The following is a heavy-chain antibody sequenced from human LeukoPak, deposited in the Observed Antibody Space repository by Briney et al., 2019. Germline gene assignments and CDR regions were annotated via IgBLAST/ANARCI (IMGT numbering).Heavy chain of an antibody. CDR1: GFTFSSHA. Sequence: PGGSLRLSCAASGFTFSSHAMSWVRQAPGKGLEWVSAISGSGGSTYYADSVKGRFTISRDNSKNTLYLQMNSLRAEDTAVYYCAKVRVIALAGTGGYYFDYWGQGTLVTVSS. CDR3: AKVRVIALAGTGGYYFDY. J-gene: IGHJ4*02. D-gene: IGHD6-19*01. CDR2: ISGSGGST. V-gene: IGHV3-23*01.